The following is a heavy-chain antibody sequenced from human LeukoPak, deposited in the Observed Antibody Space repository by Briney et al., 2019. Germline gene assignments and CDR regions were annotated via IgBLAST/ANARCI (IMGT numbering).Heavy chain of an antibody. Sequence: SETLSLTCTVSGGSISRYYWSWIRQPPGKGLEWIGYIYYIGSPNYNPSLKSQVTISVDTSKSQFSLKLSSVTAADTAMYYCARSNGWYYFDYWGQGTLVTVSS. V-gene: IGHV4-59*01. D-gene: IGHD6-19*01. J-gene: IGHJ4*02. CDR1: GGSISRYY. CDR3: ARSNGWYYFDY. CDR2: IYYIGSP.